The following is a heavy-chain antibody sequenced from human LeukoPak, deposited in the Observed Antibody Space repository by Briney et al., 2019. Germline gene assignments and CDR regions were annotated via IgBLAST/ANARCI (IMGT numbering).Heavy chain of an antibody. J-gene: IGHJ4*02. CDR1: GFSVGNSG. Sequence: GGSLRLSCAVSGFSVGNSGMSWVRQAPAKGLEWVSAISGSAGSTYYADSVKGRFAISRDNSKNTLYLQTNSLRAEDTAVYYCAKIALGYCSGGTCYIDYWGQGTLVTVSS. D-gene: IGHD2-15*01. V-gene: IGHV3-23*01. CDR2: ISGSAGST. CDR3: AKIALGYCSGGTCYIDY.